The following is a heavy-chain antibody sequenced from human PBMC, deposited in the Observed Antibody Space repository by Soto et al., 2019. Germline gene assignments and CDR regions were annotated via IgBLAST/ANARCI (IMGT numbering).Heavy chain of an antibody. D-gene: IGHD5-18*01. CDR1: GGTFSSYT. CDR3: ARGEGRGYSYGNDAFDI. J-gene: IGHJ3*02. CDR2: IIPILGIA. V-gene: IGHV1-69*02. Sequence: ASVKVSCKASGGTFSSYTISWVRQAPGQGLEWMGRIIPILGIANYAQKFQGRVTITADKSTSTAYMELSSLRSEDTAVYYCARGEGRGYSYGNDAFDIWGQGTMVTVSS.